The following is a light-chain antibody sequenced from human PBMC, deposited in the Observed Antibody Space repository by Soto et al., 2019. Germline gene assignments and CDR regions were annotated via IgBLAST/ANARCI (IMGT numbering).Light chain of an antibody. CDR3: QQYNSYPLT. CDR2: KAS. CDR1: QSLSSW. J-gene: IGKJ4*01. Sequence: DIQMTQSPSTLSASVGDRVTITCRASQSLSSWLAWYQQKPGKVPNLLIYKASSLESGVPSRFSGSGSGTEFTLTISSLQPDDFATYYCQQYNSYPLTFGGGTKVEIK. V-gene: IGKV1-5*03.